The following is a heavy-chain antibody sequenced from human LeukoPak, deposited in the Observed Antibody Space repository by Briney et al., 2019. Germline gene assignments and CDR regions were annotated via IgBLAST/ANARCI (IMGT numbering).Heavy chain of an antibody. CDR3: AREDVLRYFDWLQSGAFDI. CDR2: IYTSGST. CDR1: GGSISSYY. V-gene: IGHV4-4*07. Sequence: PSETLSLTCTVSGGSISSYYRSWIRQPAGKGLEWIGRIYTSGSTNYNTSLKSRVTMSVDTSKNQFSLKLSPVTAADTAVYYCAREDVLRYFDWLQSGAFDIWGQGTMVTVSS. D-gene: IGHD3-9*01. J-gene: IGHJ3*02.